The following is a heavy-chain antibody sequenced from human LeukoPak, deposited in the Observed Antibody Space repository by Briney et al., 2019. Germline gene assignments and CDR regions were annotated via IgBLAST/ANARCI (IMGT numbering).Heavy chain of an antibody. V-gene: IGHV3-30*02. CDR2: MQYDGSVE. D-gene: IGHD1-26*01. CDR3: AALDSGSFHFDY. CDR1: GFTFSNYG. Sequence: GGSLRLSCVASGFTFSNYGTHWVRQAPGKGLEWVTFMQYDGSVEFYADSVKGRFTISRDNSKNTVYLQMTSLRTEDTAVYYCAALDSGSFHFDYWGQGTLVTVSS. J-gene: IGHJ4*02.